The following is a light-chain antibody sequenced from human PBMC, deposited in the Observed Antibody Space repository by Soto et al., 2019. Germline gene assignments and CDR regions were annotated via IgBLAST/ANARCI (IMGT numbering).Light chain of an antibody. CDR1: QSVGSS. Sequence: EIVLTQSPATLSLSPGERATLFCRASQSVGSSLAWYQQKLGQAPRLLIYGASERATDIPGRFSGSGSGTDFTLIVSSLEPEDFAFYYCQQGSTWPWTFGQGTKVESK. CDR3: QQGSTWPWT. J-gene: IGKJ1*01. V-gene: IGKV3-11*01. CDR2: GAS.